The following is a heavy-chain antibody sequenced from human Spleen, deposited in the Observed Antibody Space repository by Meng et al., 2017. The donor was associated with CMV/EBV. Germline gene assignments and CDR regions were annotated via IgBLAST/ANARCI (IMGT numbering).Heavy chain of an antibody. J-gene: IGHJ4*02. D-gene: IGHD5-24*01. CDR1: GDTFSSYV. Sequence: SVKVSCKASGDTFSSYVFNWVRQAPGQGPEWMGGIISMFGSTDYAQKFQGRVTITTDESTSTAYMVLSSLRSEDTAVYYCAREGESRDGYNYDYWGQGTLVTVSS. CDR3: AREGESRDGYNYDY. V-gene: IGHV1-69*05. CDR2: IISMFGST.